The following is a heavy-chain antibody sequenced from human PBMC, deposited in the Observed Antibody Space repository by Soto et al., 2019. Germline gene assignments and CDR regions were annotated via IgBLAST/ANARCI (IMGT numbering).Heavy chain of an antibody. D-gene: IGHD3-22*01. CDR1: GGSISRGGYY. Sequence: PSETLSLTCTVSGGSISRGGYYWIWIRQHPGKGLEWIGYIYYSGSTYYNPSLKSRVTISVDTSKNQFSLKLSSVTAADTAVYYCARTMYYYDSSGYSFPYYFDYWGQGTLVTVSS. V-gene: IGHV4-31*03. CDR3: ARTMYYYDSSGYSFPYYFDY. J-gene: IGHJ4*02. CDR2: IYYSGST.